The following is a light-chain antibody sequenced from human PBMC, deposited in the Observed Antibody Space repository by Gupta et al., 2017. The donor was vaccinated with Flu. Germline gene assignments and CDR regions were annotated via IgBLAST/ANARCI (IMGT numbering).Light chain of an antibody. Sequence: EIVMTQSPVTLSMSPGESATLSCGASQSVNTNLAWYQQKPGQAPRLLIYGGSTRATGVPDRFSASGSGTELSLTISSLQSEDVAVYYCLQVHKWPYTFGQGTKVQI. V-gene: IGKV3-15*01. J-gene: IGKJ2*01. CDR2: GGS. CDR3: LQVHKWPYT. CDR1: QSVNTN.